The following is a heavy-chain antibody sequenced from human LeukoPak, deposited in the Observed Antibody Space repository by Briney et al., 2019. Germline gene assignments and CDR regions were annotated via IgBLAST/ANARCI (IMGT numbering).Heavy chain of an antibody. J-gene: IGHJ5*02. CDR2: INPNSGGT. V-gene: IGHV1-2*02. D-gene: IGHD2-15*01. CDR3: TRSVVVAALIDRNNWFDP. Sequence: GASVTVSCKASGYTFTGYYMHWVRQAPGQGLEWMGWINPNSGGTIYAQKFQGRVTMTRDTSISTAYMELSRLRSDDTAVYYCTRSVVVAALIDRNNWFDPWGQGTLVTVSS. CDR1: GYTFTGYY.